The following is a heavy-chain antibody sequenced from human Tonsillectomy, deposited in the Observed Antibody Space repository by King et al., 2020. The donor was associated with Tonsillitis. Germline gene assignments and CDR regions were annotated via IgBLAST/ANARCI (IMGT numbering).Heavy chain of an antibody. V-gene: IGHV3-7*03. CDR2: IKQDGSEK. CDR1: GFTFSSYW. J-gene: IGHJ4*02. CDR3: ARGGSGVATICDY. D-gene: IGHD5-12*01. Sequence: VQLVESGGGLVQPGGSLRLSCAASGFTFSSYWMSWVRQAPGKGLEWVANIKQDGSEKYYVDSVKGRFTISRDNAKNSLYLQMNSLRAEDTAVYYCARGGSGVATICDYWGQGTLVTVSS.